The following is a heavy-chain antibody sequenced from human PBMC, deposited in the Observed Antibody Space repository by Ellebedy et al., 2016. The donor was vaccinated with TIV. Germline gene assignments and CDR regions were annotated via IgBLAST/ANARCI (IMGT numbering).Heavy chain of an antibody. CDR2: IRYDGSKK. V-gene: IGHV3-30*02. CDR3: AKDLGDYYDNNGYYDY. J-gene: IGHJ4*02. D-gene: IGHD3-22*01. CDR1: GFTFSNYG. Sequence: PGGSLRLSCAASGFTFSNYGMHWVRQAPGKGLEWVAFIRYDGSKKYSADSVKGRFTISRDNSKNTLYLQMNSLRAEDTAVYYCAKDLGDYYDNNGYYDYWGQGTLVTVSS.